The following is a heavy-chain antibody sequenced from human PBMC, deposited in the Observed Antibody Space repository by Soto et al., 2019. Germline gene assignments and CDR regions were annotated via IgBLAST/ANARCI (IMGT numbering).Heavy chain of an antibody. CDR3: AITLTGYNKPSVDEYNGMDV. Sequence: QVQLVESGGGVVQPGRSLRLSCAASDFTFSDYGIHWVRQAPGKGLEWVSLISYDGSVTYYADSVKGRFTVSRDNSQNTLSLQMSSLRPEDTADYYCAITLTGYNKPSVDEYNGMDVWGQATTVPISS. CDR1: DFTFSDYG. D-gene: IGHD4-4*01. V-gene: IGHV3-30*03. CDR2: ISYDGSVT. J-gene: IGHJ6*02.